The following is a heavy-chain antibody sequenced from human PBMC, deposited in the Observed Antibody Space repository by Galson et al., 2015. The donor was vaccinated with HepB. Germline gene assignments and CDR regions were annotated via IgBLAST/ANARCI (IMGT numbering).Heavy chain of an antibody. V-gene: IGHV1-69*04. D-gene: IGHD2-15*01. J-gene: IGHJ6*02. CDR2: IIITLRGIT. CDR1: GGTFNSYT. Sequence: SVKVSCTASGGTFNSYTITWVRQAPGQGLEWMGRIIITLRGITNYAQKVQGRVTITADKSTSTSYMELSGLRSDDTAVYYWAREEYRNPRYCSRGTTCFSYMDDWGQGTTVTVSS. CDR3: AREEYRNPRYCSRGTTCFSYMDD.